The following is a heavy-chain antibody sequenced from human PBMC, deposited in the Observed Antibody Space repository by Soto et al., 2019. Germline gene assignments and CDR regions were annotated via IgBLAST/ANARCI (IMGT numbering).Heavy chain of an antibody. Sequence: QVQLVESGGGVVQPGRSLRLSCAASGFTFSSFAMHWVRQAPGKGLEWLAVISSDVVNYYYAESVKGRFTISSDNSKNTMFLQMKSLRNEDTEVSYWARGGAWTPEGLGYWGQGTLVTVS. CDR1: GFTFSSFA. D-gene: IGHD3-9*01. CDR3: ARGGAWTPEGLGY. CDR2: ISSDVVNY. J-gene: IGHJ4*02. V-gene: IGHV3-30-3*01.